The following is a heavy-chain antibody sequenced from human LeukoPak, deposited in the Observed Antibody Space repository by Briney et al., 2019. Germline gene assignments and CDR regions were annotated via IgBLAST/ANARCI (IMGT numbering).Heavy chain of an antibody. V-gene: IGHV3-30*18. CDR1: GFTFSSYG. D-gene: IGHD4-17*01. Sequence: GGSLRLSCAASGFTFSSYGMHWVRQAPGKGLEWVGVISYDGSNKYYADSVKGRFTISRDNSKNTLYLQMNSLRAEDTAVYYCAKDLSAYGDSRMDVWGQGTTVTVSS. CDR2: ISYDGSNK. J-gene: IGHJ6*02. CDR3: AKDLSAYGDSRMDV.